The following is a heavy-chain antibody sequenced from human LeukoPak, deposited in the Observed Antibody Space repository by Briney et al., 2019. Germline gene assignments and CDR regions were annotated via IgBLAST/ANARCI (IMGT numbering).Heavy chain of an antibody. CDR2: ISTDGNNE. Sequence: GGSLRLSCAASGFSFTMYGIHWVRQAPGKGLEWVAVISTDGNNEYYANSVKGRFTISRDNSKNTLYLHMGSLRAEDTAVYYCVKVYGGIVFDQWGQGILVTVSS. CDR3: VKVYGGIVFDQ. CDR1: GFSFTMYG. V-gene: IGHV3-30*18. D-gene: IGHD4-23*01. J-gene: IGHJ4*02.